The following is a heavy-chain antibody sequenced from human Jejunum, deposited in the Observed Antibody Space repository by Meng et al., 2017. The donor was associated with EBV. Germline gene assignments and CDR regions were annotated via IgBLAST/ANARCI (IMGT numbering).Heavy chain of an antibody. J-gene: IGHJ4*02. V-gene: IGHV4-4*03. CDR1: GDSIISIGTW. CDR2: IFHDGNT. CDR3: ARGSHYTWDV. D-gene: IGHD3-16*01. Sequence: QLQGPVPALVKPPGTLSLTCGVSGDSIISIGTWWSLVTQPPGKGLAWIGDIFHDGNTNYNPSLKSQVTMSVDTSKTQFSLDMSSVTAADSAVYYCARGSHYTWDVWGQGTLVTVSS.